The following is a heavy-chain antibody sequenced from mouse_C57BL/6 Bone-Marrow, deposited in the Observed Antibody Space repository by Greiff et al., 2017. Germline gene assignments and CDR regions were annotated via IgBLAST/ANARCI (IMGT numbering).Heavy chain of an antibody. V-gene: IGHV5-4*01. Sequence: DVKLQESGGGLVKPGGSLKLSCAASGFTFSSYAMSWVPQTPEKRLEWVATISDGGSYTYYPDNVKGRFTISRDNAKNNLYLQMSLLKSEDTAMYYCSREITTVLGDYWGQGTTLTVSS. D-gene: IGHD1-1*01. CDR2: ISDGGSYT. CDR3: SREITTVLGDY. J-gene: IGHJ2*01. CDR1: GFTFSSYA.